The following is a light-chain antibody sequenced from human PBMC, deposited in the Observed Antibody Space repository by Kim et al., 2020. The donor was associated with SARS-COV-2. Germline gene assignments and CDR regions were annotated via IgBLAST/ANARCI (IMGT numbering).Light chain of an antibody. V-gene: IGKV3-20*01. CDR1: QGVYSNN. J-gene: IGKJ5*01. Sequence: VSQRDSEARSCRGGQGVYSNNVAWYQEKQGQAIKILIDGATSRATGIPDRLSGSGSGTELTLTISRMEPEDFAVYFCQQYGRLITVGVGTRLEIK. CDR2: GAT. CDR3: QQYGRLIT.